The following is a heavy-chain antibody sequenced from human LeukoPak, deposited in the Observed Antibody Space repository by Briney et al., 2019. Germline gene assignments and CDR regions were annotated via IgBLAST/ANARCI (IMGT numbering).Heavy chain of an antibody. V-gene: IGHV1-18*01. J-gene: IGHJ4*02. CDR3: ARDTPQHLKRSDD. CDR1: GYTFTRFS. D-gene: IGHD6-13*01. CDR2: VNAYNGKT. Sequence: GASVKVSCKVSGYTFTRFSFSWVRQAPGHGLEWMGRVNAYNGKTEYSQKFQGRVTMTRETSSSTLHLELRSLGYDDTAVYFCARDTPQHLKRSDDWGQGTLVSVSS.